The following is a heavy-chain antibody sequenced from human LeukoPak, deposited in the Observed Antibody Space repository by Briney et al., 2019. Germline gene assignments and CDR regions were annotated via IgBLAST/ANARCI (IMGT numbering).Heavy chain of an antibody. CDR3: ASNYDILTGYTPRDAFDI. J-gene: IGHJ3*02. Sequence: SETLSLTCTVSGGSISSGDYYWRWIRQPPGKGLEWIGYIYYSGSTYYNPSLKSRVTISVDTSKNQFSLKLSSVTAADTAVYYCASNYDILTGYTPRDAFDIWGQGTMVTVSS. D-gene: IGHD3-9*01. CDR1: GGSISSGDYY. V-gene: IGHV4-30-4*08. CDR2: IYYSGST.